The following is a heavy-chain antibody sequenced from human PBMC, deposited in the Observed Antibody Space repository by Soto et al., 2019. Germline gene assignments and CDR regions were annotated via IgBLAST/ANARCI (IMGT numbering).Heavy chain of an antibody. V-gene: IGHV4-4*02. CDR3: ARDNDASGSYYSYTWFDP. CDR1: GGSISSSNW. CDR2: IYHSGST. J-gene: IGHJ5*02. D-gene: IGHD3-10*01. Sequence: SETLSLTCAVSGGSISSSNWWSWVRQPPGKGLEWIGEIYHSGSTNYNPSLKSRVTISVDKSKNQFSLKLSSVTAADTAVYYCARDNDASGSYYSYTWFDPWGQGTLVTVSS.